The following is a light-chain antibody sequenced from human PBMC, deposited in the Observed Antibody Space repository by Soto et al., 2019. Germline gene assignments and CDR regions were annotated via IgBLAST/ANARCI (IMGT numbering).Light chain of an antibody. V-gene: IGKV3-20*01. J-gene: IGKJ2*01. CDR2: GAS. CDR3: KQYCSSPR. Sequence: EIVLTQYTGTLSLSPGERATLSCRASQSVSSSYLAWYPQKPGQAPRLLIYGASSRATGIPDRFSGSGSGTDFTLTISRLEPADYAVYYCKQYCSSPRFGQGTKMEIK. CDR1: QSVSSSY.